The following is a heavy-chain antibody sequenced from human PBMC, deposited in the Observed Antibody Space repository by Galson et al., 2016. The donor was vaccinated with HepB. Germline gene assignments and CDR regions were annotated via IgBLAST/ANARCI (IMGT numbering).Heavy chain of an antibody. D-gene: IGHD2-15*01. V-gene: IGHV5-10-1*01. CDR2: IDPSDSYT. CDR3: ARSGCSGGSCQLY. CDR1: GYSFTSYW. Sequence: QSGAEVKKPGESLRISCKGSGYSFTSYWISWVRQMPGQGLEWMGRIDPSDSYTNYSPSFQADVTISADKSITTAYLQWSSLKASDTAMYYCARSGCSGGSCQLYWGQGTLVTVSS. J-gene: IGHJ4*02.